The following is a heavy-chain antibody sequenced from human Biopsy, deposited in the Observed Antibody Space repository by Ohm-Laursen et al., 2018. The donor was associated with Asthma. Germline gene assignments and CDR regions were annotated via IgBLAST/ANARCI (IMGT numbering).Heavy chain of an antibody. CDR3: ARDLAGYYYFDY. CDR2: IWYDGSNK. V-gene: IGHV3-33*01. Sequence: RSLRLSCVASGFTFSSYGMHWVRQAPGKGLEWVAVIWYDGSNKYYADSVKGRFTISRDNSKNTLYLQMNSLRAEDTAVYYCARDLAGYYYFDYWGQGTLVTVSS. D-gene: IGHD3-22*01. J-gene: IGHJ4*02. CDR1: GFTFSSYG.